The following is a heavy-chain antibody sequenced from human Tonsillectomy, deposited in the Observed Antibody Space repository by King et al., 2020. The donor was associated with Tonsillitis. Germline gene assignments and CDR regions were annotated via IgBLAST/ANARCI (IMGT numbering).Heavy chain of an antibody. Sequence: VQLVESGGGLVQPGGSLRLSCAASGFTVSSNYMSWVRQAPGKGLEWVSVIYVAGNTYYADAVKGRFTISRDKSKNTLYLQMNSLRAEDTAVYYCAKDRAYYYDSNNYYLFDYWGQGTLVTVSS. CDR3: AKDRAYYYDSNNYYLFDY. J-gene: IGHJ4*02. CDR2: IYVAGNT. D-gene: IGHD3-22*01. CDR1: GFTVSSNY. V-gene: IGHV3-66*01.